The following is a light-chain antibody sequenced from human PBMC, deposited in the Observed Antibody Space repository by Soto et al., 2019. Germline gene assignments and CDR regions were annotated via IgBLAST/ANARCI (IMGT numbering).Light chain of an antibody. CDR2: DAS. CDR3: HQYNSWPPKYT. Sequence: EIVLTQSPAILSVSPGERATLSCRASQSISRSLAWYQQKPGQAPRLLISDASTRATGIPARFSGSGSGTEFTLTISSLQSEDFALYYCHQYNSWPPKYTFGQGTKLEIK. CDR1: QSISRS. J-gene: IGKJ2*01. V-gene: IGKV3-15*01.